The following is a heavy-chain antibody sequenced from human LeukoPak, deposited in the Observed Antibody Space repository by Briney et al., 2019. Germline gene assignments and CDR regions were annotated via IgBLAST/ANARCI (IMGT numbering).Heavy chain of an antibody. J-gene: IGHJ3*02. CDR3: ARGGGYYDSSGYYTNNDAFDI. D-gene: IGHD3-22*01. Sequence: SQTLSLTCTVSGGSISSGNHYWSWIRQPPGKGLEWIGYIYNSGSTYYNPSLKSRVTISVDTSKNQLSLKLRSVTAADTAVYYCARGGGYYDSSGYYTNNDAFDIWGQGTMVTVSS. V-gene: IGHV4-30-4*01. CDR2: IYNSGST. CDR1: GGSISSGNHY.